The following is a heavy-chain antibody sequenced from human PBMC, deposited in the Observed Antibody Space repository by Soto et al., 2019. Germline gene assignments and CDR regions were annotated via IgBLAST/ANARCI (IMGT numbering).Heavy chain of an antibody. V-gene: IGHV4-30-4*01. CDR2: ISYSGST. J-gene: IGHJ2*01. D-gene: IGHD3-22*01. Sequence: QVQLQESGPGLVKPPQTLSLTCTVSGGSISSGNYYWSWIRQPPGKGLEWIGYISYSGSTYYNPSLQRRRTGSDDTSKNQLPMKRSPVTAADTAVHFCASDHPIYDSSGYYRHCWYFELWGRGSLVTVSS. CDR1: GGSISSGNYY. CDR3: ASDHPIYDSSGYYRHCWYFEL.